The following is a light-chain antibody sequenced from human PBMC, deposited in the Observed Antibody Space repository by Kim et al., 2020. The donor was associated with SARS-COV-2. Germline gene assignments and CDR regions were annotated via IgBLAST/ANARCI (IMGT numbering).Light chain of an antibody. CDR1: QSVSST. Sequence: MSPGERAALSCRASQSVSSTLAWYQQKSGQAPRLLIYGASTRATGIPARFSGSGSGTEFTLTISSLQSEDFAVYYCHQYDKWPLTFDQGTRLEIK. V-gene: IGKV3-15*01. CDR2: GAS. J-gene: IGKJ5*01. CDR3: HQYDKWPLT.